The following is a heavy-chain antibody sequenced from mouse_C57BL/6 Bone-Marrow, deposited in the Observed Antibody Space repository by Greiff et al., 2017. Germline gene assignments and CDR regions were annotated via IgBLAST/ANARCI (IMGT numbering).Heavy chain of an antibody. J-gene: IGHJ1*03. CDR3: AREARSYWYLDG. CDR1: GYTFTSYW. Sequence: VQLQQPGAELVMPGASVKLSCKASGYTFTSYWMHWVKQRPGQGLEWIGEIDPSDSYTNYNQKFKGKSTLTVDKSSRTAYMPLSSLTSEDSAVYYCAREARSYWYLDGWGTGTTVTVSA. V-gene: IGHV1-69*01. CDR2: IDPSDSYT.